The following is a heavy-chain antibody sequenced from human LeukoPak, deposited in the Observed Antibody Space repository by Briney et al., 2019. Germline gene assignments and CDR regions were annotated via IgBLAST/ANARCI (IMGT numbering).Heavy chain of an antibody. J-gene: IGHJ4*02. D-gene: IGHD6-13*01. CDR1: GFTFSDYY. Sequence: GGSLRLSCAASGFTFSDYYMSWIRQAPGKGLEWVSYISSSGSTIYYADSVKGRFTISRDNARNSLYLQMNSLRAEDTAVYYCARDRDYSSSCPDYWGQGTLVTVSS. CDR2: ISSSGSTI. CDR3: ARDRDYSSSCPDY. V-gene: IGHV3-11*01.